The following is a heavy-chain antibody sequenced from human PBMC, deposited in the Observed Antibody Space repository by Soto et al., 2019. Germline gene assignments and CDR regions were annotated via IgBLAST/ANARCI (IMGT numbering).Heavy chain of an antibody. D-gene: IGHD2-15*01. CDR1: GFTFSSYW. Sequence: EVQLVESGGGLVQPGESLRLSCAASGFTFSSYWMHWVRQAPGKGLVWVSRINSDGSSKIYAGSGKGRFTISRDNPKNTRYLQMNSLNAEDAAVYYCVRTSLVVAAATRENYWGQGTLVAVSS. V-gene: IGHV3-74*01. CDR2: INSDGSSK. J-gene: IGHJ4*02. CDR3: VRTSLVVAAATRENY.